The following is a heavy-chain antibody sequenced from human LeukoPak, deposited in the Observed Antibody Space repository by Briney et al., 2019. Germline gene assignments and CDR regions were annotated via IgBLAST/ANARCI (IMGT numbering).Heavy chain of an antibody. CDR3: AGAGPPAFDP. Sequence: PGGSLRLSCAASGFTFTNFEMNWVRQAPGKGLEWVSYISYSGSTTSYADSVKGRFTISRGNAKNSLYLQMNSLRAEDTAVYYCAGAGPPAFDPWGQGTLVTVSS. CDR1: GFTFTNFE. CDR2: ISYSGSTT. J-gene: IGHJ5*02. V-gene: IGHV3-48*03.